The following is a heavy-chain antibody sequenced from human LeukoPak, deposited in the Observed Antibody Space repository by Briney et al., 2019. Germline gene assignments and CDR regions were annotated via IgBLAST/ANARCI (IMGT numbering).Heavy chain of an antibody. D-gene: IGHD2-2*02. CDR1: GFTFSSYA. CDR3: AKWGVGPAAIRNVNWFDP. Sequence: GGSLRLSCAASGFTFSSYAMSWVRQAPGKGLEWVSAISGSGGSTYYADSVKGRFTVSRDNSKNTLYLQMNRLRAEDTAVYYCAKWGVGPAAIRNVNWFDPWGQGTLVTVSS. V-gene: IGHV3-23*01. J-gene: IGHJ5*02. CDR2: ISGSGGST.